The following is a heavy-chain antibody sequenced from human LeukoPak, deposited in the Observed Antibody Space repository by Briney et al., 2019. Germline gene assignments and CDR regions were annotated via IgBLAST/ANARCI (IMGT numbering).Heavy chain of an antibody. CDR3: AKGVVAVDFDY. V-gene: IGHV3-23*01. D-gene: IGHD2-15*01. J-gene: IGHJ4*02. Sequence: GGSLRLSCAASGFTVSSNYMSWVRQAPGKGLEWVSAISGSGGSTYYADSVKGRFTISRDNSKNTLYLQMNSLRAEDTAVYYCAKGVVAVDFDYWGQGTLVTVPS. CDR1: GFTVSSNY. CDR2: ISGSGGST.